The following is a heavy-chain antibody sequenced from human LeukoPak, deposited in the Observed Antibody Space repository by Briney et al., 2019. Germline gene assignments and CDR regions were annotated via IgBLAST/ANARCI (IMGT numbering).Heavy chain of an antibody. Sequence: SETLSLTCTVSGGSISSNTYYWGWIRQPPGKGLEWIGEINHSGSTNYNPSLKSRVTISVDTSKNQFSLKLSSVTAADTAVYYCAGSGYSGYDLNYWGQGTLVTVSS. CDR1: GGSISSNTYY. CDR3: AGSGYSGYDLNY. V-gene: IGHV4-39*07. D-gene: IGHD5-12*01. J-gene: IGHJ4*02. CDR2: INHSGST.